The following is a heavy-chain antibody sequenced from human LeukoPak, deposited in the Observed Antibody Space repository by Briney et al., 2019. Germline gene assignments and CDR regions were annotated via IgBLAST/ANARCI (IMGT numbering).Heavy chain of an antibody. CDR3: ARADNGAAPTDY. CDR2: IYYSGST. CDR1: GGSISSHY. V-gene: IGHV4-59*11. D-gene: IGHD6-6*01. J-gene: IGHJ4*02. Sequence: SETLSLTCTVSGGSISSHYWSWIRQPPGKGLEWIGYIYYSGSTNYNPSLKSRVTISVDTSKNQFSLKLSSVTAADTAVYYCARADNGAAPTDYWGQGTLVTVSS.